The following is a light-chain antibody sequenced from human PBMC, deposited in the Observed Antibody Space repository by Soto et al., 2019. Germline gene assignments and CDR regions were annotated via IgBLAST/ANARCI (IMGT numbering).Light chain of an antibody. CDR2: GAS. V-gene: IGKV3-20*01. CDR1: QSVSSSY. J-gene: IGKJ1*01. Sequence: EIVLTQSPGTLSLSPGERATLSCRASQSVSSSYLAWYQQKPGQAPRVLIYGASSRATGIPDRFSGSGSGTDFTLTISSLEPEDFAVYYCQQYGSSSWTFGQGTKVEIK. CDR3: QQYGSSSWT.